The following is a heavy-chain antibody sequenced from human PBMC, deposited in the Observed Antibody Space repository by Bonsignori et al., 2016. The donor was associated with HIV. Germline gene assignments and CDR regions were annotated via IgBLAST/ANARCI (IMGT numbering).Heavy chain of an antibody. V-gene: IGHV4-39*07. CDR3: AREVYTSSWYFDY. CDR1: GGSIGSSGYY. CDR2: IYSGGST. D-gene: IGHD6-13*01. Sequence: QLQLQESGPRLVKPSETLSLSCAVSGGSIGSSGYYWGWIRQPPGKGLEWIGIIYSGGSTFYNPSLKSRVTISVDTSKNQFSLRLNSLTVADTAIYYCAREVYTSSWYFDYWGQGILVTVSS. J-gene: IGHJ4*02.